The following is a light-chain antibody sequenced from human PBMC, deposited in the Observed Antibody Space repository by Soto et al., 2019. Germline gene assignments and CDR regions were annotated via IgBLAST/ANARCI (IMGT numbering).Light chain of an antibody. V-gene: IGLV2-23*02. CDR2: EVT. Sequence: QSVLTQPASVSGSPGQSITISCTGTSNEIGRYDLVSWYQHHPGKVPKLIIYEVTKRPSGVSDRFSGSKSGNTASLTVSGLQAEDEAAYYCCSHAGRNTFWIFGGGTKVTVL. CDR3: CSHAGRNTFWI. CDR1: SNEIGRYDL. J-gene: IGLJ3*02.